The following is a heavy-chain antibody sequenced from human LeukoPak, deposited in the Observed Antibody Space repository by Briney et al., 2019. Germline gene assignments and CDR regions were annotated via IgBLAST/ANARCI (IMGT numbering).Heavy chain of an antibody. Sequence: GGSLRLSCAASGFTFSSYSMNWVRQAPGKGPEWVSSISSSSSYIYYADSVKGRFTISRDNAKNSLYLQMNSLRAEDTAVYYCARDPCSSTSCYAAFGYWGQGTLVTVSS. D-gene: IGHD2-2*01. CDR2: ISSSSSYI. J-gene: IGHJ4*02. V-gene: IGHV3-21*01. CDR3: ARDPCSSTSCYAAFGY. CDR1: GFTFSSYS.